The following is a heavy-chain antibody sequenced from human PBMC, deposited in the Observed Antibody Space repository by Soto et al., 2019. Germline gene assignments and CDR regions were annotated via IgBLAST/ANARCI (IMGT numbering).Heavy chain of an antibody. V-gene: IGHV2-5*02. J-gene: IGHJ4*02. CDR3: AHSHYDTSRWLMDDY. Sequence: QITLKESGPTLVKPTQTLTLTCTFSGFSLSTSGVGVGWIRQPPGKALEWLALIYWDDDKRYSPSLKSRLTNTNDTSKNQVVLTMTNMDPVDTATYYCAHSHYDTSRWLMDDYWGQGTLVTVSS. CDR2: IYWDDDK. CDR1: GFSLSTSGVG. D-gene: IGHD3-22*01.